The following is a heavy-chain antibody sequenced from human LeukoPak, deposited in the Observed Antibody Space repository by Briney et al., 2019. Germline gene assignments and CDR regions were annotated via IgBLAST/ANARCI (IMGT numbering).Heavy chain of an antibody. CDR2: MWATGTTT. J-gene: IGHJ5*02. CDR3: ATDQPNFSDSSGWGAT. D-gene: IGHD3-22*01. V-gene: IGHV3-23*01. Sequence: GGSLRLSCAASVFTFRKYATSWVRRYPGEGLEWVSAMWATGTTTYYADSVRGRFPISRDNSRNTLFLQMNSLRAEDTAVYYCATDQPNFSDSSGWGATWGQGILVTVSS. CDR1: VFTFRKYA.